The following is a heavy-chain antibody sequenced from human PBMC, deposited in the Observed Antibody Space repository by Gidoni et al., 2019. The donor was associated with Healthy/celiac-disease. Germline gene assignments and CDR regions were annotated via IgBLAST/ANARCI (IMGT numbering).Heavy chain of an antibody. D-gene: IGHD6-13*01. Sequence: QVQVGQSGAEGKKPGASVKVSCKAAGYTFTGYYMHWVRQAPGQGLEWMGWINPNSGGTNYAQKFQGRVTMTRDTSISTAYMELSRLRSDDTAVYYCVPQGLAAAGLGLDYWGQGTLVTVSS. CDR1: GYTFTGYY. CDR3: VPQGLAAAGLGLDY. J-gene: IGHJ4*02. V-gene: IGHV1-2*02. CDR2: INPNSGGT.